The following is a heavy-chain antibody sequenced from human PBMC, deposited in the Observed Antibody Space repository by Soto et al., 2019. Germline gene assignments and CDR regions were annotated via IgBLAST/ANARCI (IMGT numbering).Heavy chain of an antibody. V-gene: IGHV1-69*12. D-gene: IGHD2-15*01. CDR3: ARGAATKLGVTNYYGMDV. CDR2: IIPVFGTA. J-gene: IGHJ6*02. Sequence: QVQLVQSGAEVKKPGSSVKVSCKASGGSLTNYGVSWVRQAPGQGLEWMGGIIPVFGTANYAQKFQGRVTIAADESQSTVFMDVRSLRSEDTAVYYCARGAATKLGVTNYYGMDVWGQGTTVTVSS. CDR1: GGSLTNYG.